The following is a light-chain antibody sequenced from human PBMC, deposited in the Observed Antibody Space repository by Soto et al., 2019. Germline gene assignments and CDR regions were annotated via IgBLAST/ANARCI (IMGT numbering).Light chain of an antibody. CDR1: SSNIGNNY. J-gene: IGLJ2*01. CDR2: ENN. Sequence: QSVLTQPPSVYAAPGQKVTISCSGSSSNIGNNYVSWYQQLPGTAPKLLIYENNKRPSGIPDRFSGSKSGTSATLGITGLQTGDEADYYCGTWDSSLRRVFGGGTKLTVL. CDR3: GTWDSSLRRV. V-gene: IGLV1-51*02.